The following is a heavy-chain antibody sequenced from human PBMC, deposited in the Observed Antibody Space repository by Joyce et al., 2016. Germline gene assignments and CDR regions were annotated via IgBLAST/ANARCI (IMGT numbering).Heavy chain of an antibody. Sequence: QLFLQESGPGLVKPSETLSLNCSVSGDSIGSSIYYWGWIRQPPGKGLEYLGSVDNTEGTYFSPSLKSRLTMSVDTSRNHFSLRLNSVTAADTAVYYCARLRGSGSFADYWGQGTLVTVSS. CDR1: GDSIGSSIYY. CDR3: ARLRGSGSFADY. V-gene: IGHV4-39*02. CDR2: VDNTEGT. J-gene: IGHJ4*02. D-gene: IGHD3-10*01.